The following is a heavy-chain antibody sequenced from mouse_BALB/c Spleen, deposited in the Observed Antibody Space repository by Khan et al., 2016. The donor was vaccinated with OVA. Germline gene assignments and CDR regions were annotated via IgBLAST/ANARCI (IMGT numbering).Heavy chain of an antibody. D-gene: IGHD1-1*01. J-gene: IGHJ2*01. Sequence: EVKLLESGPGLVKPSQSLSLTCTVTGYSITADYAWNWIRQFPGNKLEWMGFISYSGNTKYNPSLKSRISITRDTSKNQFFLQLKSVTTEDTARXYCARVYGGDFDYWGQGTTLTVSS. CDR2: ISYSGNT. CDR3: ARVYGGDFDY. V-gene: IGHV3-2*02. CDR1: GYSITADYA.